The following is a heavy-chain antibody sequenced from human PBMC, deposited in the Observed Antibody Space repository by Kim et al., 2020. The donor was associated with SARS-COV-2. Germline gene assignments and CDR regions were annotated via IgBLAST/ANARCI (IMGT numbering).Heavy chain of an antibody. CDR1: GASISSYF. D-gene: IGHD1-7*01. V-gene: IGHV4-59*13. CDR2: LFYSATP. Sequence: SETLSLTCTVSGASISSYFWTWIRQPPGKGLEWIGYLFYSATPKYNPSLKSRVTISIDTSKNQLSLNLTSVTASDTDVYYCAKVRTTLIRAVIAYWGQGTLVTVSS. CDR3: AKVRTTLIRAVIAY. J-gene: IGHJ4*02.